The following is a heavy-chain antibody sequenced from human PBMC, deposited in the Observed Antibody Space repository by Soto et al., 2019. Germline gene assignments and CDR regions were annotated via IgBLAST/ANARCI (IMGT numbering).Heavy chain of an antibody. Sequence: PGGSLRLSCAASGFTVSGNYMSWVRQAPGKGLEWVSVIYSGGSTYYADSVKGRFTISRDNSKNTLYLQMNSLRAEDTAVYYCARDVIAAAGTGGWFDPWGQGTLVTVSS. CDR2: IYSGGST. D-gene: IGHD6-13*01. CDR3: ARDVIAAAGTGGWFDP. V-gene: IGHV3-53*01. J-gene: IGHJ5*02. CDR1: GFTVSGNY.